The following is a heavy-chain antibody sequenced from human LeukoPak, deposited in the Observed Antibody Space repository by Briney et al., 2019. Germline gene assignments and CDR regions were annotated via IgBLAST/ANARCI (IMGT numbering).Heavy chain of an antibody. CDR2: IYYSGST. V-gene: IGHV4-39*07. D-gene: IGHD6-13*01. J-gene: IGHJ3*02. CDR1: GGSISSSSYY. Sequence: SETLSLTCTVSGGSISSSSYYWGWIRQPPGKGLEWIGSIYYSGSTYYNPSLKSRVTISVDTSKNQFSLKLRSVTAEDTAVYYCARGDRQHLGDAFDIWGQGTMVTVSS. CDR3: ARGDRQHLGDAFDI.